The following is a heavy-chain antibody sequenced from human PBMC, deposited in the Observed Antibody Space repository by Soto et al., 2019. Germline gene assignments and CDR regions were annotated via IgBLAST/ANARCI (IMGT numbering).Heavy chain of an antibody. CDR3: ARGGSNYGPMGLLIFEYYMDV. V-gene: IGHV3-53*04. Sequence: EVQLVESGGGLVQPGGSLRLSCAASGFTVSSNYMSWVRQAPGEGLEWVSVIYSGGSTYYADSVKGRFTISRHNSKNTLYLQMNSLRAEDTAVYYCARGGSNYGPMGLLIFEYYMDVWGKGTTVTVSS. D-gene: IGHD3-3*01. J-gene: IGHJ6*03. CDR1: GFTVSSNY. CDR2: IYSGGST.